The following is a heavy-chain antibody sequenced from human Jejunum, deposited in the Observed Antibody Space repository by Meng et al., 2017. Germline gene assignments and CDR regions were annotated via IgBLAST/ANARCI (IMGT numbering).Heavy chain of an antibody. CDR3: VRGYHGFDL. D-gene: IGHD1-26*01. Sequence: QLVEEGGRLVPSGGSLRLSCSVSGFTFSHQYRDCVRQAPGRGREWVASSRNKANSYSTVYAASVTDRFSISRDDSKNSMNLQMNSLKIEDTALYYCVRGYHGFDLWGQGTLVTVSS. J-gene: IGHJ4*02. V-gene: IGHV3-72*01. CDR2: SRNKANSYST. CDR1: GFTFSHQY.